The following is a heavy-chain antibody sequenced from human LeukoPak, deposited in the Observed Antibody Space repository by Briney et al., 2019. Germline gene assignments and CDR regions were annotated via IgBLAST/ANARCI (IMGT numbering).Heavy chain of an antibody. J-gene: IGHJ6*02. CDR1: GGSISSGSYY. V-gene: IGHV4-61*02. Sequence: PSETLSLTCTVSGGSISSGSYYWSWIRRPAGKGLEWIGRIYTSGSTNYNPSLKSRVTISVATSKNQFSLKLSSVTAADTAVYYCARGGYYDSSGYYLSQYYYYGMDVWGQGTTVTVSS. CDR3: ARGGYYDSSGYYLSQYYYYGMDV. D-gene: IGHD3-22*01. CDR2: IYTSGST.